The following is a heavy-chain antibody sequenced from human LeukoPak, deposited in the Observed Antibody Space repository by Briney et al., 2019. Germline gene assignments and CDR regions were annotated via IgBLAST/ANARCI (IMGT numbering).Heavy chain of an antibody. CDR3: AKDDSGSWASYFDY. D-gene: IGHD3-10*01. J-gene: IGHJ4*02. CDR1: GSTFSSYA. CDR2: ISGSGGST. V-gene: IGHV3-23*01. Sequence: PGGSLRLSCAASGSTFSSYAMSWVRQAPGKGLEWVSAISGSGGSTYYADSVKGRFTISRDNSKNTLYLQMNSLRAEDTAVYYCAKDDSGSWASYFDYWGQGTLVTVSS.